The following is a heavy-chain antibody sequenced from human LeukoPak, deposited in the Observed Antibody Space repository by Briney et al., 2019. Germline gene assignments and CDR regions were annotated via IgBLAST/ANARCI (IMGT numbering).Heavy chain of an antibody. CDR1: GFTFSSYA. CDR3: AKDSNHWGEGGAFDI. V-gene: IGHV3-23*01. CDR2: ISGSGGST. J-gene: IGHJ3*02. D-gene: IGHD7-27*01. Sequence: GWSLRLSCAASGFTFSSYAMSWVRQAPGKGLDWVSAISGSGGSTYYADSVKGRFTISRDNSKNTLYLQMNSLRAEDTAVYYCAKDSNHWGEGGAFDIWGQGTMVTVSS.